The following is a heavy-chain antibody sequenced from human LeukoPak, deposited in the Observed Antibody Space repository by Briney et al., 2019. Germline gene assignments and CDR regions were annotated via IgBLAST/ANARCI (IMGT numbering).Heavy chain of an antibody. CDR1: GFTFGDYS. CDR2: ISSSSSVI. CDR3: VRDRSPRSRNAFDI. D-gene: IGHD1-14*01. V-gene: IGHV3-48*01. J-gene: IGHJ3*02. Sequence: GGSLRLSCAASGFTFGDYSMNWVRQAPGEGLEWISYISSSSSVIFYADSVKGRFTIPRDSAKNSVFLEMNSLRAEDTAVYYCVRDRSPRSRNAFDIWGQGTMVTVAS.